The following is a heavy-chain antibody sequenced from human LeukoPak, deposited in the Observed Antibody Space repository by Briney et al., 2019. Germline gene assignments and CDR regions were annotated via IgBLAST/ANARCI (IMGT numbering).Heavy chain of an antibody. J-gene: IGHJ4*02. Sequence: ASVKVSCKASGYTFTSYYMHWVRQAPGQGLEWMGIINPSGGSTSYAQKFQGRVTMTRDTSTSTVYMELSSLRSEDTAVYYCARGYYYDSSGYYLTDFDYWGQGTLVAVSS. D-gene: IGHD3-22*01. CDR2: INPSGGST. CDR3: ARGYYYDSSGYYLTDFDY. V-gene: IGHV1-46*01. CDR1: GYTFTSYY.